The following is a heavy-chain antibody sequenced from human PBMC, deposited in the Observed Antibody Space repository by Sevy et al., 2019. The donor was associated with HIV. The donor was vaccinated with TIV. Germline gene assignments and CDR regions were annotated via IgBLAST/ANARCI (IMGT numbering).Heavy chain of an antibody. Sequence: SETLSLTCTVSGGSINSGDYYWTWLRQPPGKGLEWIGYIHHSGSTHHNASLKSRVTISLHTSKHQFSLKLSSLTTADTAVYYCATSKEYIYGPKEPNYHYGLDVWGQGTTVTVSS. D-gene: IGHD5-18*01. V-gene: IGHV4-30-4*01. CDR2: IHHSGST. J-gene: IGHJ6*02. CDR3: ATSKEYIYGPKEPNYHYGLDV. CDR1: GGSINSGDYY.